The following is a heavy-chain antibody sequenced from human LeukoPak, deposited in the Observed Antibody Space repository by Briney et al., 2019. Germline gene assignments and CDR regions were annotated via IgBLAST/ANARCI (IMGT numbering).Heavy chain of an antibody. V-gene: IGHV4-30-4*08. CDR3: ARVKYSGSYYGVDY. D-gene: IGHD1-26*01. CDR2: IYYSGST. Sequence: SETLPLTSTVSGDSISSADYYWSWIRQPPGKGLEWIGYIYYSGSTYYNPSLKSRVIISADTSKNQFSLKLSSVTAADTAVYYCARVKYSGSYYGVDYWGQGTLVTVSS. CDR1: GDSISSADYY. J-gene: IGHJ4*02.